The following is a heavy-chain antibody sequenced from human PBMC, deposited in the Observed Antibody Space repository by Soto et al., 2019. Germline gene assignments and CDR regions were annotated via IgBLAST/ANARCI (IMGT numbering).Heavy chain of an antibody. CDR3: ARVRGSGSYAAYYFDS. J-gene: IGHJ4*01. CDR2: IHYSGST. CDR1: AGSISNGGYY. V-gene: IGHV4-31*03. D-gene: IGHD3-10*01. Sequence: PSETLSLTCTVSAGSISNGGYYWNWVRQHPGKGLEWIGYIHYSGSTWYNPSLERRVTISVDTPKDQFSLKLRSVTAADTAVYYCARVRGSGSYAAYYFDSWGQGTLVTVSS.